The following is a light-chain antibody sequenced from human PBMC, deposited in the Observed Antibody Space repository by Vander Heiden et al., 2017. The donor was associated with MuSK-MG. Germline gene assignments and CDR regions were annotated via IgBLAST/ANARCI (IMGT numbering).Light chain of an antibody. CDR2: DDR. V-gene: IGLV3-21*02. CDR1: NIGSKS. CDR3: QVWGSSSDHPV. Sequence: SFFLTQPPSVSVAPGQTARISCGGNNIGSKSVHWYQQEAGQAPVLVIYDDRERPSGIPERFSGSNSGSTATLTISRVEAGDEDDYYCQVWGSSSDHPVFGGGTKLTVL. J-gene: IGLJ2*01.